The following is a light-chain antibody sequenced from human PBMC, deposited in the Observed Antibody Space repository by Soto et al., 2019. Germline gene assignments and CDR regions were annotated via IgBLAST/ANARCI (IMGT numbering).Light chain of an antibody. CDR2: EVS. CDR3: SSYITTSTRV. V-gene: IGLV2-14*01. Sequence: QSALTQPASVSGSPGQSITISCTGTSSYVGGYNYVSWYQQHPGRAPKLLISEVSNRPSGVSNRFACSKSGNTASLTISGRPDEDEADYYCSSYITTSTRVFGTGTKVTVL. J-gene: IGLJ1*01. CDR1: SSYVGGYNY.